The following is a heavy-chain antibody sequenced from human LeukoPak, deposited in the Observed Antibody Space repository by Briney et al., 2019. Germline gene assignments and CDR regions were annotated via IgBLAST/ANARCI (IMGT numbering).Heavy chain of an antibody. CDR3: ARSDYGSGNYYWSLDY. V-gene: IGHV4-34*01. D-gene: IGHD3-10*01. CDR1: GGSISGYY. CDR2: IQHSGST. J-gene: IGHJ4*02. Sequence: PSETLSLTCAVYGGSISGYYWSWIRQPPGKGLEWIAEIQHSGSTNYNPSLRSRVTISIDTSKNQFSLKLSSVTAADTAVYYCARSDYGSGNYYWSLDYWGQGTLVTVSS.